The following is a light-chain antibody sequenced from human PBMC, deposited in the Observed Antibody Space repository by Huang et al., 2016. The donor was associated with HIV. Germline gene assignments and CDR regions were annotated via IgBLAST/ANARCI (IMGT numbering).Light chain of an antibody. CDR1: QSLLDSSLNKDK. CDR3: QQYYRTPLT. V-gene: IGKV4-1*01. CDR2: WAS. Sequence: DIVMTQSPDSLAVSLGERATINCRSSQSLLDSSLNKDKLAWYQQKPGHPPRLLIFWASTRESAVPDRISGSGSGTDFTLTISSLQAEDVAVYYCQQYYRTPLTFGGGTKVEIK. J-gene: IGKJ4*01.